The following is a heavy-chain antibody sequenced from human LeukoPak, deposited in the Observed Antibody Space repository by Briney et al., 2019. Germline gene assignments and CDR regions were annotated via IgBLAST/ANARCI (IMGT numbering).Heavy chain of an antibody. J-gene: IGHJ3*02. V-gene: IGHV4-61*02. CDR3: ARGPYAYDSSGAFDI. CDR1: VDSICRGDDY. CDR2: ISSSGST. D-gene: IGHD3-22*01. Sequence: SQSLCLTCTVSVDSICRGDDYCGSIRQPAGKGLEWVGRISSSGSTNYNPSLTSRVTISVDTSQSQFSLKLSSVTAADTPVCFCARGPYAYDSSGAFDIWGQGTMVTVSS.